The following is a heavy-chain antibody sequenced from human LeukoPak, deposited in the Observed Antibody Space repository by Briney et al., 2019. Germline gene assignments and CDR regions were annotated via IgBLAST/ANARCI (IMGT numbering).Heavy chain of an antibody. Sequence: PGGSLRLSCAASGFTFSSYAMSWVRQAPGKGLEWVSYISGGSSYTNFADSVKGRFTISRDNAKNSLYLQMNSLRAEDTAVYYCARVSLLDDGGLGDYWGQGTLVTVSS. V-gene: IGHV3-21*05. CDR1: GFTFSSYA. J-gene: IGHJ4*02. CDR3: ARVSLLDDGGLGDY. CDR2: ISGGSSYT. D-gene: IGHD4-23*01.